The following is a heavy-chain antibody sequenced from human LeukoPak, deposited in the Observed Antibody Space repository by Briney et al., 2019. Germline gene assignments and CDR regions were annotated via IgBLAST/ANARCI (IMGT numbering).Heavy chain of an antibody. V-gene: IGHV4-39*02. CDR3: AREGTIAAPPEEVLVAFDI. J-gene: IGHJ3*02. Sequence: KPSETLSLTCTVSGGSISSSSYYWGWIRQPPGKGLEWIGSIYYSGSTYYNPSLKSRVTISVDTSKNQFSLKLSSVTAADTAVYYCAREGTIAAPPEEVLVAFDIWGQGTMVTVSS. CDR1: GGSISSSSYY. CDR2: IYYSGST. D-gene: IGHD6-13*01.